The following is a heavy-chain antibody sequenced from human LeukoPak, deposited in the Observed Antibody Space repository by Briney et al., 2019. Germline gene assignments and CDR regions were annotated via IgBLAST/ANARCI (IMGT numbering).Heavy chain of an antibody. D-gene: IGHD5-12*01. V-gene: IGHV3-9*01. Sequence: PGRSLRLSCAASGFTFDDYAMHWVRQAPGKGLEWVSGISWNSGSIGYADSVKGRFTISRDNAKNSLYLQMNSLRAEDTALYYCAKDWGSGYRGYVGVDYWGQGTLVTVSS. CDR2: ISWNSGSI. CDR3: AKDWGSGYRGYVGVDY. J-gene: IGHJ4*02. CDR1: GFTFDDYA.